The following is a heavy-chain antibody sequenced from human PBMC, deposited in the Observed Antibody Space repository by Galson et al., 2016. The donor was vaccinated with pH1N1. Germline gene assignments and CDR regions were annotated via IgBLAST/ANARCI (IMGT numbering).Heavy chain of an antibody. J-gene: IGHJ4*02. CDR2: ISANNGNT. CDR3: ARWRYSTSWSDFDY. CDR1: GYTFTTYG. Sequence: SVKVSCKASGYTFTTYGVTWVRQAPGQGLEWMGWISANNGNTNYAQKFQGRVTMTTDTSTSTAYRELRSLRSDDTAVYYCARWRYSTSWSDFDYWGQGTLVTVSS. D-gene: IGHD6-13*01. V-gene: IGHV1-18*01.